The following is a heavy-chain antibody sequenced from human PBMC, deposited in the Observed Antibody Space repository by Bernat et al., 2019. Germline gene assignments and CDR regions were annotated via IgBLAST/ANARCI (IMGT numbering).Heavy chain of an antibody. D-gene: IGHD2-2*01. CDR2: MNPDSGGT. Sequence: QVQLVQSGAEVKKPGASVKVSCKASGYTFTSYGINWVRQASGQGLEWLGWMNPDSGGTVYAQKFQGRVTMTRDTSISAAYMELSSLRSEDTAIYYCATFCISAFCATNYWGQGTLVTVSS. CDR3: ATFCISAFCATNY. CDR1: GYTFTSYG. V-gene: IGHV1-8*02. J-gene: IGHJ4*02.